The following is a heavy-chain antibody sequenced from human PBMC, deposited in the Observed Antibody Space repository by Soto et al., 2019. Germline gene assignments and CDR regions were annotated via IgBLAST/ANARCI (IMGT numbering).Heavy chain of an antibody. CDR3: ARFGYSSSWYGAGYGMDV. D-gene: IGHD6-13*01. Sequence: GASVKVSCKASGYTFTSYAMHWVRQAPGQRLEWMGWINAGNGNTKYSQKFQGRVTITRDTSASTAYMELSSLRSEDTAVYYCARFGYSSSWYGAGYGMDVWGQGTTVTVSS. CDR2: INAGNGNT. CDR1: GYTFTSYA. V-gene: IGHV1-3*01. J-gene: IGHJ6*02.